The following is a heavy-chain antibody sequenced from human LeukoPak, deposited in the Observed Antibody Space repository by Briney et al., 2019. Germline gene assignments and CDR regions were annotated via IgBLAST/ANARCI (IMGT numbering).Heavy chain of an antibody. CDR1: GYTFTGYY. J-gene: IGHJ4*02. CDR2: INPNSGGT. V-gene: IGHV1-2*06. CDR3: AREKGYFDY. Sequence: ASVKVSCKASGYTFTGYYMHWVRQAPGQGLEWMGRINPNSGGTNYAQKFQGRVTMTTDTSTSTAYMELRSLRSDDTAVYYCAREKGYFDYWGQGTLVTVSS.